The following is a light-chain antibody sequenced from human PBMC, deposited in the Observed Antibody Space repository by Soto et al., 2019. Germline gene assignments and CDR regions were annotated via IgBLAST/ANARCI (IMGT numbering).Light chain of an antibody. Sequence: QSALTQPPSASGSPGQSVTISCTGTSNDIGAYNYVSWYQHHPGKVPNLLIYEVFRRPSGVPDRFSASKSGNTASLTVSGLQPEDEAGYYCLSYVGRETGVFGSGTKVTGL. CDR3: LSYVGRETGV. J-gene: IGLJ1*01. V-gene: IGLV2-8*01. CDR2: EVF. CDR1: SNDIGAYNY.